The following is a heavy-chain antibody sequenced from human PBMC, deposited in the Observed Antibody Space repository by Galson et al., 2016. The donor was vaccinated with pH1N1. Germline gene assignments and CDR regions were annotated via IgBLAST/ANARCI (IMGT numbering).Heavy chain of an antibody. CDR1: RDTFINYA. V-gene: IGHV1-69*10. D-gene: IGHD6-25*01. Sequence: SVKVSCKASRDTFINYAFSWVRQAPGKGLEWMGGIIPILGAPNYAQNFQGRVTISTDKSTTTAYMELTGLTSGGTAIYYCARMSSGYNTIDSWGQGTLITVSS. CDR3: ARMSSGYNTIDS. J-gene: IGHJ4*02. CDR2: IIPILGAP.